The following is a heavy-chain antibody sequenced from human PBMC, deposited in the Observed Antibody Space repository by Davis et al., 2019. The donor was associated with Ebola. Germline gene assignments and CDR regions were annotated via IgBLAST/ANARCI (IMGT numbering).Heavy chain of an antibody. V-gene: IGHV4-31*03. CDR1: GGSISSGGYY. J-gene: IGHJ6*02. Sequence: SETLSLTCTVSGGSISSGGYYWSWIRQHPGKGLEWIGYIYYSGSTYYNPSLKSRVTITVDTSKNQFSLKLRSVTAADTAVYYCASRGFCNGGNCPVYFYQYGMDVWGQGTTVTVSS. D-gene: IGHD2-15*01. CDR3: ASRGFCNGGNCPVYFYQYGMDV. CDR2: IYYSGST.